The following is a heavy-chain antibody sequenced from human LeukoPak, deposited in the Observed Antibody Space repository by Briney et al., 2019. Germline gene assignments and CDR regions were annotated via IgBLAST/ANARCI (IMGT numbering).Heavy chain of an antibody. J-gene: IGHJ3*01. CDR2: IYYSGST. Sequence: SETLSLTCTVSGGSISGSDYYWAWIRQPPGTGLEWIGYIYYSGSTYYNPSLQSRTTISVDPSKNHFSLKLTSVTPADTAVYYCALTPAADTFDVWGRGTMVIISS. CDR1: GGSISGSDYY. D-gene: IGHD6-13*01. V-gene: IGHV4-30-4*08. CDR3: ALTPAADTFDV.